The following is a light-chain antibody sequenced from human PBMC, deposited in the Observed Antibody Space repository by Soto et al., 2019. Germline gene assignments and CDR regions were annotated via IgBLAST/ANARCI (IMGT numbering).Light chain of an antibody. CDR3: QTWGTGIQV. J-gene: IGLJ1*01. CDR1: SGHSSYA. V-gene: IGLV4-69*01. Sequence: QLVLTQSPSASASPGASVKLTCTLSSGHSSYAIAWHQQQPEKGPRYLMKLNSDGSHSTGDVIPDRFSGSSSGAERYLTISRLQSEDEADYCCQTWGTGIQVFGTGTKLTVL. CDR2: LNSDGSH.